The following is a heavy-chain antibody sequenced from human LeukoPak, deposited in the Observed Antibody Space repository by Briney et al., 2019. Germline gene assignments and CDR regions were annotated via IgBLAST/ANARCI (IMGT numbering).Heavy chain of an antibody. J-gene: IGHJ4*02. CDR3: AKDRARGGATDFDY. D-gene: IGHD1-26*01. Sequence: GGSLRLSCAASGFTFSSYAMSWVRQAPGKGLEWVSAISGGGDSTYYADSVKGRFTVSRDNSKNSLSLQMNSLRVEDTAIYYCAKDRARGGATDFDYWGQGTLVTVSS. V-gene: IGHV3-23*01. CDR1: GFTFSSYA. CDR2: ISGGGDST.